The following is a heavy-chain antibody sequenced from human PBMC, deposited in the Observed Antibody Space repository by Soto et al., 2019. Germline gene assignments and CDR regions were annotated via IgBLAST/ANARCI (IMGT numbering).Heavy chain of an antibody. V-gene: IGHV3-48*01. CDR2: ISSSSSTI. D-gene: IGHD3-3*01. J-gene: IGHJ6*03. CDR3: ARSQPDTIFGVVIIGLRPDYYYYMDV. CDR1: GFTFSSYS. Sequence: PGGSLRLSCAASGFTFSSYSMNWVRQAPGKGLEWVSYISSSSSTIYYADSVKGRFTISRDNAKNSLYLQMNSLRAEDTAVYYCARSQPDTIFGVVIIGLRPDYYYYMDVWGKGTTVTVSS.